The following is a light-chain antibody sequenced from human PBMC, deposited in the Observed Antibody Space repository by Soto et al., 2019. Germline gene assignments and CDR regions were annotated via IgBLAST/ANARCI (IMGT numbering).Light chain of an antibody. CDR2: EVS. J-gene: IGLJ1*01. CDR1: SSDVGGYNY. CDR3: SSYTSSSPPCG. V-gene: IGLV2-14*01. Sequence: QSVLTKLASVSGSPGQSITISCTGTSSDVGGYNYVSWDQQHPGKAPKLMIYEVSNRPSGFSNRFSASKSGNAATLTISGLQAEDEADYYCSSYTSSSPPCGFGTGTKGTVL.